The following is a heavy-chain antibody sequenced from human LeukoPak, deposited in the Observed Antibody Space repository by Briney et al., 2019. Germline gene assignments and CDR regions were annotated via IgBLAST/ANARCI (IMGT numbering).Heavy chain of an antibody. CDR3: ARDCSSTICYDTPDFDY. CDR2: ISTSSSTI. J-gene: IGHJ4*02. D-gene: IGHD2-2*01. V-gene: IGHV3-48*01. CDR1: GFTFSSYG. Sequence: GGSLRLSCAASGFTFSSYGMNWVRQAPGKGLEWVSYISTSSSTIHYADSVKGRFTISRDNAKSSLYLQMNSLRAEDTAVYFCARDCSSTICYDTPDFDYWGQGTLVTVSS.